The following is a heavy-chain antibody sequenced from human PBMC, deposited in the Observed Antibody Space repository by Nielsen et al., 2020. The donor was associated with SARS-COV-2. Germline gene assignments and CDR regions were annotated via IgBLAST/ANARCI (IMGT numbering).Heavy chain of an antibody. CDR2: IYYSGST. Sequence: SETLSLTCTVSGGSIRSYYWSWIRQPPGKGLEWIGYIYYSGSTNYNPSLKSRVTISVDTSKNQFSLKVSSVTAADTAVYYCARLDYYDSGSYSHYYGMDVWGQGTTVTVSS. CDR1: GGSIRSYY. V-gene: IGHV4-59*01. J-gene: IGHJ6*02. D-gene: IGHD3-10*01. CDR3: ARLDYYDSGSYSHYYGMDV.